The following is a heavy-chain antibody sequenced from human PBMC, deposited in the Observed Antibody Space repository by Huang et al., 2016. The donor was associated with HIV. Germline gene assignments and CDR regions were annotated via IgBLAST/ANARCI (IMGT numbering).Heavy chain of an antibody. V-gene: IGHV3-30*02. CDR1: GFTFSRYG. CDR3: AKDGYSYEGITGDTNLDQ. Sequence: VQLVASGGGGVQPGGSLRLSCATSGFTFSRYGMHWLRQAPGRGLEWVACRRYDGSEEYYIGSVKGRFTIARDTSKNTLYLQMNSLRPEDTAMYYCAKDGYSYEGITGDTNLDQWGQGTLVTVSA. CDR2: RRYDGSEE. J-gene: IGHJ4*02. D-gene: IGHD5-18*01.